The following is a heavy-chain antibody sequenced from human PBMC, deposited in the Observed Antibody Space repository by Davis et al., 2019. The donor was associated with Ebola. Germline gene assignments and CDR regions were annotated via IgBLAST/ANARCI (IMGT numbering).Heavy chain of an antibody. D-gene: IGHD5-12*01. V-gene: IGHV4-34*01. CDR3: ARLTGYAGNY. CDR1: GGSLSGYY. J-gene: IGHJ4*02. Sequence: SQTLSLTCAFYGGSLSGYYWSWIRQPPGKGLEWIGEINHSGSTNYNPSLKSRVTISVDTSKNQFSLKLSSVTAADTAVYYWARLTGYAGNYWGQGTLVTVSS. CDR2: INHSGST.